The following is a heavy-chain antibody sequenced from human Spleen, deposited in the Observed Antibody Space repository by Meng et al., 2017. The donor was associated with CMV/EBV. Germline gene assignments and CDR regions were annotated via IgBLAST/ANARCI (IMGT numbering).Heavy chain of an antibody. D-gene: IGHD6-6*01. CDR2: IYSGGSST. CDR1: GFTFSSYA. J-gene: IGHJ5*02. CDR3: AKGGAARP. Sequence: GESLKISCAASGFTFSSYAMSWVRQAPGKGLEWVSVIYSGGSSTYYADSVKGRFTISRDNSKNTLYLQMNSLRAEDTAVYYCAKGGAARPWGQGTLVTVSS. V-gene: IGHV3-23*03.